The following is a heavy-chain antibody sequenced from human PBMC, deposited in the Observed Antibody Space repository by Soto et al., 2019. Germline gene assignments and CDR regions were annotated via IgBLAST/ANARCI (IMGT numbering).Heavy chain of an antibody. V-gene: IGHV1-3*05. Sequence: QVQLVQSGAEEKKPGASVKVSCKASGYTFTTYAMHWVRQAPGQRLEWMGWINADNGNTKYSQKFQGRVTITRDTSASTAYMELSSRRSEDTAVYYCARSSSGYHRRAFDVWGQGTMVTVSS. J-gene: IGHJ3*01. D-gene: IGHD5-12*01. CDR3: ARSSSGYHRRAFDV. CDR2: INADNGNT. CDR1: GYTFTTYA.